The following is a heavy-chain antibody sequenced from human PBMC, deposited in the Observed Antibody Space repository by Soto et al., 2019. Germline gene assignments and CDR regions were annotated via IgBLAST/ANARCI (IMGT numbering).Heavy chain of an antibody. D-gene: IGHD3-10*01. CDR3: AKGSVTMVRVARKYYFDY. Sequence: EVQLLESGGGLVQPGGSLRLSCAASGFTFSSYAMSWVRQAPGKGLEWVSAISGSGGSTYYADSVKGRFTISRDNSKNTLYLQMNSLSAEDTAVYYCAKGSVTMVRVARKYYFDYWGQGTLVTVSS. CDR1: GFTFSSYA. CDR2: ISGSGGST. J-gene: IGHJ4*02. V-gene: IGHV3-23*01.